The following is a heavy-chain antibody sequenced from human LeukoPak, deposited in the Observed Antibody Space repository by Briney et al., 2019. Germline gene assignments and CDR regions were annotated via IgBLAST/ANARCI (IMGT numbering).Heavy chain of an antibody. CDR1: GGALSGYY. V-gene: IGHV4-34*01. CDR3: ASVKGGDGHKVVYFDY. Sequence: SETLTLTCAVYGGALSGYYWNWIRQPPGKGLEWIGEINHSGNTNYNPSLESRITISADTPNNQSSLMLSNSTAADTAVYYCASVKGGDGHKVVYFDYWGQGTLVTVSS. CDR2: INHSGNT. D-gene: IGHD5-24*01. J-gene: IGHJ4*02.